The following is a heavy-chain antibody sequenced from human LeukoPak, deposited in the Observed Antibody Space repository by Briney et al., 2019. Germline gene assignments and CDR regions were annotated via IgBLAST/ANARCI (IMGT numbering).Heavy chain of an antibody. Sequence: GGSLRLSCAASGFTFSSYWMSWVRQAPGKGLEWVANIKQDGSEKYYVDSVKGRFTISRDNAKNPLYLQMNSLRAEDTAVYYCARGGLYCSGGSCLNWFDPWGQGTLVTVSS. V-gene: IGHV3-7*03. CDR2: IKQDGSEK. CDR1: GFTFSSYW. CDR3: ARGGLYCSGGSCLNWFDP. J-gene: IGHJ5*02. D-gene: IGHD2-15*01.